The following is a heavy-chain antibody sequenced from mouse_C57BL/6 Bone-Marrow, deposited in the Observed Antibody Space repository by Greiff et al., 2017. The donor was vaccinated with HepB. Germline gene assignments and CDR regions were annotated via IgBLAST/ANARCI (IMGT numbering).Heavy chain of an antibody. CDR1: GYTFTSYW. V-gene: IGHV1-55*01. D-gene: IGHD3-2*02. CDR3: ARRGQLRLPFAY. Sequence: VQLQQPGAELVKPGASVKMSCKASGYTFTSYWITWVKQRPGQGLEWIGDIYPGSGSTNYNEKFKSKATLTVDTSSSTAYMQLSSLTSEDSAVYYCARRGQLRLPFAYWGQGTLVTVSA. CDR2: IYPGSGST. J-gene: IGHJ3*01.